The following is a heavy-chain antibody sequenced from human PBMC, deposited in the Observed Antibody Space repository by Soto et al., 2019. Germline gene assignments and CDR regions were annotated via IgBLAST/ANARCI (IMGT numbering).Heavy chain of an antibody. D-gene: IGHD5-18*01. Sequence: QVQLVQSGAEVKKPGASVKVSCKASGYTFTSYGISWVRQAPGQGLEWMGWISAYNGNTNYAQKLQGRVTMTTDTARSRASXELRSLRSDDTAVYYCARESVDTAMVENYYYGMDVWGQGTTVTVSS. J-gene: IGHJ6*02. CDR2: ISAYNGNT. CDR1: GYTFTSYG. V-gene: IGHV1-18*01. CDR3: ARESVDTAMVENYYYGMDV.